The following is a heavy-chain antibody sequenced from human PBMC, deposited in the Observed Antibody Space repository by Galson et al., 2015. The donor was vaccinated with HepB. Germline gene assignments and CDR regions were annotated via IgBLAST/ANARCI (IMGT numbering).Heavy chain of an antibody. Sequence: LTCTDSGGSISSYYWSWIRQPPGKGLEWIGYIYYSGSTNYNPSLKSRVTISVDTSKNQFSLKLSSVTAADTAVYYCARSDYGDYNDAFDIWGQGTMVTVSS. CDR2: IYYSGST. V-gene: IGHV4-59*01. CDR3: ARSDYGDYNDAFDI. CDR1: GGSISSYY. D-gene: IGHD4-17*01. J-gene: IGHJ3*02.